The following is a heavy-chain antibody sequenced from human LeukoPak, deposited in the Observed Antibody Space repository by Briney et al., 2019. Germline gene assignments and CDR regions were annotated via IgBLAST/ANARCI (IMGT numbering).Heavy chain of an antibody. CDR1: GYTFTGYY. D-gene: IGHD4-17*01. V-gene: IGHV1-2*02. Sequence: ASVKVSCKASGYTFTGYYMHWVRQAPGQGLEWMGWINPNSGGTNYAQKFQGRVTMTRDTSISTAYMELSRLRSGDTAVYYCRTDRYGDYGDYIDYWGQGTLVTVSS. CDR3: RTDRYGDYGDYIDY. J-gene: IGHJ4*02. CDR2: INPNSGGT.